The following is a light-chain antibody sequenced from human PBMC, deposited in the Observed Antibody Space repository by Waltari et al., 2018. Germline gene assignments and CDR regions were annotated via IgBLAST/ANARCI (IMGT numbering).Light chain of an antibody. CDR3: QHYNIWPPLT. Sequence: ETVMTQSPATLSVSPGERATLSCRASQSVSSNLAWYQQTPGQAPRLLIYGASIRATGIPARFSGSGSGTECTLTISSLQSEDFAVYYCQHYNIWPPLTFGGGTKVEIK. CDR2: GAS. J-gene: IGKJ4*01. V-gene: IGKV3-15*01. CDR1: QSVSSN.